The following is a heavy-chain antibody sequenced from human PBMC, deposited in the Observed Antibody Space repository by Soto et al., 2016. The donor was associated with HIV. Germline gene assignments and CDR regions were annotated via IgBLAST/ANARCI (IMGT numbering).Heavy chain of an antibody. CDR3: AKDRGTMVRGVTLYYYYYGMDV. CDR2: ISGSGGST. CDR1: KFTFSSYV. J-gene: IGHJ6*02. D-gene: IGHD3-10*01. V-gene: IGHV3-23*01. Sequence: EVQLLESGGGLVQPGGSLRLSCAASKFTFSSYVMSWVRQAPGKGLEWVSAISGSGGSTYYADSVKGRFTISRDNSKNTLYLQMNSLRAEDTAVYYCAKDRGTMVRGVTLYYYYYGMDVWGQGTTVTVSS.